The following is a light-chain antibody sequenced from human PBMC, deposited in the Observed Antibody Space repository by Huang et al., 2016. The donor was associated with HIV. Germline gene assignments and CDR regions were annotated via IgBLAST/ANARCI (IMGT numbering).Light chain of an antibody. CDR1: QSISSN. V-gene: IGKV3-15*01. CDR3: QQYDDWPPYT. J-gene: IGKJ2*01. CDR2: GAS. Sequence: EIVMTQSPATLSVSPGERATLACRASQSISSNLAWYRKKPGQDPRLLIYGASTRATGIPARFSGSGSGTEFTLTISSPQSEDFAVYYCQQYDDWPPYTFGQGTKLEIK.